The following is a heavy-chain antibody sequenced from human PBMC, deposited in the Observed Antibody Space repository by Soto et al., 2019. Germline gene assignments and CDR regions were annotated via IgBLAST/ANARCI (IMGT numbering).Heavy chain of an antibody. V-gene: IGHV1-69*13. J-gene: IGHJ1*01. Sequence: EASVKVSCKASGGTFSSYAIRWVRQAPGQGLEWMGGIIPIFGTANYAQKFQGRVTITADESTSTAYMELSSLRSEDTAVYYCARDRRDYYDSSGYYEYFQHWGQGTLVTVSS. D-gene: IGHD3-22*01. CDR2: IIPIFGTA. CDR3: ARDRRDYYDSSGYYEYFQH. CDR1: GGTFSSYA.